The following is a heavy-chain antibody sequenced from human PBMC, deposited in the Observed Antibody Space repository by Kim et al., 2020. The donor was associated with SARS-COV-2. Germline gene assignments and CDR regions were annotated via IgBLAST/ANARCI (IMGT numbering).Heavy chain of an antibody. CDR3: AKGSSTADYGSGSYSLIDAFDI. J-gene: IGHJ3*02. CDR2: ISYDGSNK. V-gene: IGHV3-30*18. Sequence: GGSLRLSCAASGFTFSSYGMHCVRRAPGKGLEWVAVISYDGSNKYYADSVKGRFTISRDNSKNTLYLQMNSLRAEDTAVYYCAKGSSTADYGSGSYSLIDAFDIWGQGTMVTVSS. D-gene: IGHD3-10*01. CDR1: GFTFSSYG.